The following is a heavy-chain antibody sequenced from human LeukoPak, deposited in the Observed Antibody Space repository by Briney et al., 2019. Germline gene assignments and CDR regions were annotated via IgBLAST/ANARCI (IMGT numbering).Heavy chain of an antibody. Sequence: GGSLRLSCTASGFTFSSYSMNWVRQAPGKGLEWVSSISSSSRYIYYADSVKGRFTISRDNAKNSLHLQMNSLRVQDTAVYFCARDPQNYYDSPDAFDIWGQGTMVTVSS. D-gene: IGHD3-22*01. V-gene: IGHV3-21*01. CDR1: GFTFSSYS. J-gene: IGHJ3*02. CDR2: ISSSSRYI. CDR3: ARDPQNYYDSPDAFDI.